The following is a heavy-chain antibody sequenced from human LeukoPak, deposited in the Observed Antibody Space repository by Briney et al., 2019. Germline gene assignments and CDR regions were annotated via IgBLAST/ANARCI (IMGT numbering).Heavy chain of an antibody. CDR2: IRSKSYGETT. J-gene: IGHJ6*02. V-gene: IGHV3-49*04. CDR1: GFTFGDYA. CDR3: FGYLSRSNFGMDG. Sequence: PEGSLRLSCTASGFTFGDYAMNWVRQAPGKGLEWVGLIRSKSYGETTEYAASVRGRFTISRDDSKRVAYLQMNSLRADNTAVYYCFGYLSRSNFGMDGSGLPTTLTV. D-gene: IGHD6-13*01.